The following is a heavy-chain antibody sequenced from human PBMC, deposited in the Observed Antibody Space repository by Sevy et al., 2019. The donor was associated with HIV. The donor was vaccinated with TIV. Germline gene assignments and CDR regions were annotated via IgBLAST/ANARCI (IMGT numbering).Heavy chain of an antibody. D-gene: IGHD6-13*01. V-gene: IGHV1-69*13. CDR3: ARGEGSSSWTFYYDYYMDV. Sequence: ASVKVSCKASGGTFSSYAISWVRQAPGQGLEWMGGIIPIFGTANYAQKFQGRVTITADESTSTAYMELSSLRSEDTAVYYCARGEGSSSWTFYYDYYMDVWGKGTTVTVS. J-gene: IGHJ6*03. CDR1: GGTFSSYA. CDR2: IIPIFGTA.